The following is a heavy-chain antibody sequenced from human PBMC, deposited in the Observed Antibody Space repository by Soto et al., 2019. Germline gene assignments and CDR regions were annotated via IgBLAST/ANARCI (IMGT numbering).Heavy chain of an antibody. CDR2: INPSGGST. J-gene: IGHJ4*02. V-gene: IGHV1-46*01. CDR1: GYTFTSYY. Sequence: GASVKVSCKASGYTFTSYYMHWVRQAPGQGLEWMGIINPSGGSTSYAQKFQGRVTMTRDTSTSTVYMELSSLRSEDTAVYYCATHHYYCSGSYYPDLDYWGQGTLVTVSS. CDR3: ATHHYYCSGSYYPDLDY. D-gene: IGHD3-10*01.